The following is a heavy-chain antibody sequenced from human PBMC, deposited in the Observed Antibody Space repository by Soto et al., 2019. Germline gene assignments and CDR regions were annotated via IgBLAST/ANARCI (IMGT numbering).Heavy chain of an antibody. Sequence: PGGSLRLSCAASGFTFSSYGMHWVRQAPGKGLEWVAVISDDGSNKYYADLVKGRFTISRANSNNTLYLQMNSLTAEATAVYYCAKVRSYYYDSSGTHFDYWGQGTMGSVS. CDR2: ISDDGSNK. J-gene: IGHJ4*02. D-gene: IGHD3-22*01. V-gene: IGHV3-30*18. CDR3: AKVRSYYYDSSGTHFDY. CDR1: GFTFSSYG.